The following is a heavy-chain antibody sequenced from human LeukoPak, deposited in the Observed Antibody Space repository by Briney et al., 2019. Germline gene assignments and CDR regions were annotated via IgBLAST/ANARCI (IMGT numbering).Heavy chain of an antibody. CDR1: GGSFSGYY. Sequence: KPSETLSLTCAVYGGSFSGYYWSWIHQPPGKGLEWIGEIDHSGSTNYNPSLKSRVTISVDTSKNQFSLKLSSVTAADTAVYYCARGLRLGYCSSTSCRYYMDVWGKGTTVTVSS. D-gene: IGHD2-2*01. J-gene: IGHJ6*03. CDR3: ARGLRLGYCSSTSCRYYMDV. V-gene: IGHV4-34*01. CDR2: IDHSGST.